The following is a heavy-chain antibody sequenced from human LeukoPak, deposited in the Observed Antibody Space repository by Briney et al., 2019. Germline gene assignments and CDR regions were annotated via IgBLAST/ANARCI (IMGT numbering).Heavy chain of an antibody. CDR1: GFIVSHHW. J-gene: IGHJ4*02. Sequence: GGSLRLSCKGSGFIVSHHWLHWVRQGPGGGLVWVARLNPDGAVTDHADSVRGRFTISRDSATDIVYLQMDSLTVGDTGIYYCARSCASSHSDFDHWGQGTLVTVSA. D-gene: IGHD1-26*01. V-gene: IGHV3-74*01. CDR2: LNPDGAVT. CDR3: ARSCASSHSDFDH.